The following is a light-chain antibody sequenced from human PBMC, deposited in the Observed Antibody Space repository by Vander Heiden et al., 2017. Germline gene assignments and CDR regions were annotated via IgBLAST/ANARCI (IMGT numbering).Light chain of an antibody. CDR1: QSVLYSSNNKNY. Sequence: DLVITPSPGPLAWSLGERATINCKSSQSVLYSSNNKNYLAWYQQKPGQPPKLLIYWASTRESGVPDRFSGSGSGTDFTLTISSLQAEDVAVYYCQQYYSTPWTFGQGTKVEIK. CDR2: WAS. V-gene: IGKV4-1*01. J-gene: IGKJ1*01. CDR3: QQYYSTPWT.